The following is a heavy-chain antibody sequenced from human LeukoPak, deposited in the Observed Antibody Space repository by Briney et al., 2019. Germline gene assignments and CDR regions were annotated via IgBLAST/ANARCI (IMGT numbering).Heavy chain of an antibody. V-gene: IGHV3-11*04. CDR1: GFTFSDYY. D-gene: IGHD3-22*01. CDR2: ISSSGSTI. CDR3: ARDQHYESSGYYGG. Sequence: PGGSLRLSCAASGFTFSDYYMSWIRQAPGKGLEWVSYISSSGSTIYYADSVKGRFTISRDNAKNSLYLQMNSLRAEDTAVYYCARDQHYESSGYYGGWGQGTLVTVSS. J-gene: IGHJ4*02.